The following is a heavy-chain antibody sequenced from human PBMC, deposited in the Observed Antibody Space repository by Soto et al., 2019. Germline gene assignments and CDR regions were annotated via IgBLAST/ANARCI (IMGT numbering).Heavy chain of an antibody. V-gene: IGHV3-33*01. D-gene: IGHD2-8*01. Sequence: QVQLVESGGGVVQPGRSLRLSCAASGFTFSSYGMHWVRQAPGKGLEWVAVIWYDGSSKYYADSVKGRFTISRDNSKNTLYLQMNSLRAEDTAVDYCARDKEVLMAANWYFDLWGRGTLVTVSS. CDR1: GFTFSSYG. CDR2: IWYDGSSK. CDR3: ARDKEVLMAANWYFDL. J-gene: IGHJ2*01.